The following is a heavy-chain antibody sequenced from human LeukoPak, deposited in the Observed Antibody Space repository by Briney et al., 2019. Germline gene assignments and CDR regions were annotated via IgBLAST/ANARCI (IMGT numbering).Heavy chain of an antibody. D-gene: IGHD1-26*01. Sequence: GGSLRLSCGASGFTFSSYAMSWVRQAPGKGLEWVSAISGSGGSTYYADSVKGRFTISRDNSKNTLYLQMNTLRAEDTAVYYCAKTRGSCPRSNDYWGQGTLVTVSS. CDR1: GFTFSSYA. V-gene: IGHV3-23*01. CDR3: AKTRGSCPRSNDY. CDR2: ISGSGGST. J-gene: IGHJ4*02.